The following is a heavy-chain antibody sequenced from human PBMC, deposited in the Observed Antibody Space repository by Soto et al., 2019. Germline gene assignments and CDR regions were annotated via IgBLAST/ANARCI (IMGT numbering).Heavy chain of an antibody. CDR3: ARHIHKQGFEHYFEP. CDR2: IDYSGNI. J-gene: IGHJ4*02. V-gene: IGHV4-39*01. Sequence: SETLSLTCNASGGSITSSGSAWGWIRQSPGKGLEWIGTIDYSGNIYYIPSLKSRITISVDTSKNQISLKLSSVTAADTAVYYCARHIHKQGFEHYFEPWGQATLVTV. CDR1: GGSITSSGSA. D-gene: IGHD5-18*01.